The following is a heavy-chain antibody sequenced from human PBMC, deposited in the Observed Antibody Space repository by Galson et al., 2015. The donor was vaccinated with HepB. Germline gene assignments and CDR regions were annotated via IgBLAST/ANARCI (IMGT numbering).Heavy chain of an antibody. D-gene: IGHD3-3*01. CDR1: GFTFSSYG. J-gene: IGHJ4*02. CDR3: AKEHYDFWSCYSYYFDY. V-gene: IGHV3-30*18. CDR2: ISYNGSNK. Sequence: SLRLSCAASGFTFSSYGMHWVRQAPGKGLEWVAVISYNGSNKYYADSVKGRFTISRDNSKNTLYLQMNSLRAEDTAVYYCAKEHYDFWSCYSYYFDYCGQG.